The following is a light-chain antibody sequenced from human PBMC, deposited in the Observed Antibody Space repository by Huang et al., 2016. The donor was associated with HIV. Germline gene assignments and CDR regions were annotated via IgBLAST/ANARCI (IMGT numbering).Light chain of an antibody. Sequence: EIVLTQSPGTLSLSPGERATLSCRASQSGSSNYLAWYQQKPGQAPRLLIYGASSRATGIPDRFSGSGSGTDFTLTISRLEPEDFAVYYCQQYGRSPLTFGGGTKLEIK. J-gene: IGKJ4*01. CDR2: GAS. CDR1: QSGSSNY. V-gene: IGKV3-20*01. CDR3: QQYGRSPLT.